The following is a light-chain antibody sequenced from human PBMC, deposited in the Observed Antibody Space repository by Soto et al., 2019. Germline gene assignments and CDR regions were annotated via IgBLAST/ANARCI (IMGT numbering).Light chain of an antibody. Sequence: DIQMTQSPYSVSASVGDRVTITCRASQSISSSLAWYQQKPGTVHKHLIYAASRLQSGVPSRFSGSGAGTECTLCVASLQPEDFGTYHCQQGDSFPITFDQGTRLDIK. V-gene: IGKV1-12*01. CDR1: QSISSS. CDR3: QQGDSFPIT. J-gene: IGKJ5*01. CDR2: AAS.